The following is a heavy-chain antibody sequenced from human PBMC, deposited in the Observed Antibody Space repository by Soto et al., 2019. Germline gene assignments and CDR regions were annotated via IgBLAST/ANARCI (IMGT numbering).Heavy chain of an antibody. D-gene: IGHD5-18*01. J-gene: IGHJ4*02. CDR3: ARGQAAMVRIDY. Sequence: QVQLQQWGAGLLKPSETLSLTCAVYGGSFSGYYWSWIRQPPGKGLEWIGEINHSGSTNYNPSLKSRVTISVDTSKNQFSLKLSSVTAADTAVYYCARGQAAMVRIDYWGQGTLVTVSS. V-gene: IGHV4-34*01. CDR1: GGSFSGYY. CDR2: INHSGST.